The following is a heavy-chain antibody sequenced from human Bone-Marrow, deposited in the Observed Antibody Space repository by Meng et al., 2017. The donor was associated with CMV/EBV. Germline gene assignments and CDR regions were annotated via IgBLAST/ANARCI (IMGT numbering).Heavy chain of an antibody. J-gene: IGHJ4*02. V-gene: IGHV3-7*01. Sequence: GESLKISCVVSGFTFSSYWMSWVRQAPGKGLEWVANIKQDGSEKCYVDSVKGRFTISRDNAKNSLYLQMNSLRAEDTAVYYCAKSPQSRFIVVVPADKQQLREISVSKQGYWGQGTLVTVS. D-gene: IGHD2-2*01. CDR3: AKSPQSRFIVVVPADKQQLREISVSKQGY. CDR1: GFTFSSYW. CDR2: IKQDGSEK.